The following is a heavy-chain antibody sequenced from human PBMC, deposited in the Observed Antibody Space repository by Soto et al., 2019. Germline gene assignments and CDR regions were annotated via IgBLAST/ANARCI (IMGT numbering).Heavy chain of an antibody. D-gene: IGHD3-3*01. CDR3: ARVLFGRGNWFDP. CDR1: GGSISSYY. J-gene: IGHJ5*02. Sequence: QVQLQESGPGLVKPSETLSLTCTVSGGSISSYYWSWIRQPPGKGLEWIGYIYYSGSTNYNPSLKSLVTISVGTSKNQFSLKLSSVTAADTAVYYCARVLFGRGNWFDPWGQGTLVTVSS. V-gene: IGHV4-59*01. CDR2: IYYSGST.